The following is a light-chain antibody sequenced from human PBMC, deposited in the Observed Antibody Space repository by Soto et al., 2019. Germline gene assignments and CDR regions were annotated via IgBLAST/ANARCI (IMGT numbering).Light chain of an antibody. Sequence: IVMTQSPATLSVSPGGRATLSCRASQSISTKLAWYQQKPGQAPRLLIYGASTRAPGIPVRFSGSGSGTEFTLTITSLQSEDFAVYYCQQYSHWPPLTFGGGTKVDIK. CDR2: GAS. CDR3: QQYSHWPPLT. J-gene: IGKJ4*01. V-gene: IGKV3-15*01. CDR1: QSISTK.